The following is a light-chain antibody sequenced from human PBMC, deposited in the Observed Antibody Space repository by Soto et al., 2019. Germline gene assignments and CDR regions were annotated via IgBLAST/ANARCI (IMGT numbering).Light chain of an antibody. J-gene: IGKJ1*01. V-gene: IGKV1-39*01. CDR2: AAS. CDR1: QSISSY. CDR3: QQSYSTPWT. Sequence: DIQLTQSQSSLCASVGERVTLTCRASQSISSYLNWYQQKPGKAPKLLIYAASSLQSGVPSRFSGSGSGTDFTLTISSLQPEDFATYYCQQSYSTPWTFGQGTKVDIK.